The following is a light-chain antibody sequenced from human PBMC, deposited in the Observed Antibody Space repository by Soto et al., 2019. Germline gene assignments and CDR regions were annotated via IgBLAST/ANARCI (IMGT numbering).Light chain of an antibody. Sequence: EIVLTQSPATMSVSPGERATLSCRASQSVGSNLAWYQRKPGQAPRLLISGASTRATGVPARFSGSGSGTEFTLTINSLQSEDFASYYCQQYNNWPITFGQGTRLESK. CDR1: QSVGSN. V-gene: IGKV3-15*01. J-gene: IGKJ5*01. CDR3: QQYNNWPIT. CDR2: GAS.